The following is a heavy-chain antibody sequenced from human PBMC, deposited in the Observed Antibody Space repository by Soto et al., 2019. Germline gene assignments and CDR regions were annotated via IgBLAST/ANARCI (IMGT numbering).Heavy chain of an antibody. CDR3: ARGKNKYSSSSGDYYYYGMDV. CDR1: GYTFTSYY. Sequence: ASVKVSCKASGYTFTSYYMHCVRQAPGQGLEWMGIINPSGGSTSYAQKFQGRVTMTRDTSTSTVYMELSSLRSEDTAVYYCARGKNKYSSSSGDYYYYGMDVWGQGTTVTVS. J-gene: IGHJ6*02. CDR2: INPSGGST. V-gene: IGHV1-46*01. D-gene: IGHD6-6*01.